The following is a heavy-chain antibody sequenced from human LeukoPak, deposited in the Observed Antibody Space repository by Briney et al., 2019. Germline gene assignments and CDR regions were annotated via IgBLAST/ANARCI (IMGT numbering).Heavy chain of an antibody. CDR2: ISGGGGRT. CDR1: GFTFTSYS. J-gene: IGHJ5*02. Sequence: GGSLRLSCAAAGFTFTSYSMNWVRQAPGKGLEWVSTISGGGGRTYYADSVKGRFTISRNNSKNTMYLQVNSLRAEDTAVYYCALTPLGSYGPWGQGTLVTVSS. D-gene: IGHD4-17*01. CDR3: ALTPLGSYGP. V-gene: IGHV3-23*01.